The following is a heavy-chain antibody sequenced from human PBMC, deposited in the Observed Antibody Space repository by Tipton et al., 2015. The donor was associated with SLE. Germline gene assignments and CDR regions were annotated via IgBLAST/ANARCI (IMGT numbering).Heavy chain of an antibody. CDR1: GFTFSDYY. V-gene: IGHV3-11*04. CDR2: ITSSGGTV. J-gene: IGHJ6*02. Sequence: SLRLSCAASGFTFSDYYMSWVRQAPGKGLEWISYITSSGGTVYYTDSVKGRFTISRDNAKNSLYLQMNSLRADDTAVYYCARDRPLNYYYFGMDVWGQGTTVTVSS. CDR3: ARDRPLNYYYFGMDV.